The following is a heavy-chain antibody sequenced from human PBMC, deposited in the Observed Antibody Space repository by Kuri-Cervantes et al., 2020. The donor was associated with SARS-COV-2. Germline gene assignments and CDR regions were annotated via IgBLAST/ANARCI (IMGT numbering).Heavy chain of an antibody. CDR3: ARDGGGYMDV. CDR2: ISYDGSNK. J-gene: IGHJ6*03. V-gene: IGHV3-30*04. Sequence: GESLKISCAASGFTFSSYAMHWVRQAPGKGLEWVAVISYDGSNKYYADSVKGRFTISRDNSKNTLYLQMNSLRAEDTAVYYCARDGGGYMDVWGKGTTVNGAS. D-gene: IGHD3-16*01. CDR1: GFTFSSYA.